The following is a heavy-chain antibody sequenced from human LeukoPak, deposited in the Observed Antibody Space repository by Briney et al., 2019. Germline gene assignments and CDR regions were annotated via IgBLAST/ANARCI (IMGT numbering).Heavy chain of an antibody. CDR3: VTAASFDY. D-gene: IGHD6-13*01. CDR2: ISWNSGSI. V-gene: IGHV3-9*01. CDR1: GFTFEDYA. Sequence: GRSLRLSCAASGFTFEDYAMHWVRQGPGKGLEWVSGISWNSGSIGYADSVKGRFTISRDNAKNSLYLQMNSLRAEDTALYYCVTAASFDYWGQGTLVTVSS. J-gene: IGHJ4*02.